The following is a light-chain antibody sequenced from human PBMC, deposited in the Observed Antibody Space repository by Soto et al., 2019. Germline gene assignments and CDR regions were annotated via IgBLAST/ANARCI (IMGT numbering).Light chain of an antibody. CDR1: QSVSSY. J-gene: IGKJ4*01. V-gene: IGKV3-11*01. CDR3: QQRGGWPPLT. Sequence: EIVLTQSPATLSLSPGERATLSCRASQSVSSYLAWYQHKPGQAPRLLVYDASNRATGIPAGFSGSGSGTDFTLTISSLEPEDFAVYYCQQRGGWPPLTFGGGTKVEIK. CDR2: DAS.